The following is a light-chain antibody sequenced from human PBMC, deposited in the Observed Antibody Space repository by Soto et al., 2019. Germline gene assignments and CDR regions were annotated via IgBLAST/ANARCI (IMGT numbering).Light chain of an antibody. V-gene: IGKV3-20*01. Sequence: ETVLTQSPGTLSLSPGERATFSCRASQNVGSGYLAWYQQKPGQAHRLLIYGAVSRATGIPDRFSGSGSGTDFTLTISRLEPEDIGVYYCQQYGSSAVTFGQGTKLEIK. CDR2: GAV. CDR1: QNVGSGY. J-gene: IGKJ2*01. CDR3: QQYGSSAVT.